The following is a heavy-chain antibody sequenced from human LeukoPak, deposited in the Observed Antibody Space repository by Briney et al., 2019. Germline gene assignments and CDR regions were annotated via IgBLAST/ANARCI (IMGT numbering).Heavy chain of an antibody. CDR2: IGGGGGDT. J-gene: IGHJ4*02. CDR3: AKAVRGYLWYFDY. D-gene: IGHD2-2*03. Sequence: GGSLRLSCAALSGFTFHNYAMTWVRQAPGEGLEWVSTIGGGGGDTYYADSVKGRFTISRDNSNNTLYLQMNSLRADDTAVYFCAKAVRGYLWYFDYWGQGTLVSVSS. V-gene: IGHV3-23*01. CDR1: GFTFHNYA.